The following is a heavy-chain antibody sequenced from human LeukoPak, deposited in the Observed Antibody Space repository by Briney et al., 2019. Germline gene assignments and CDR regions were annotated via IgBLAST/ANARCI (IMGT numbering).Heavy chain of an antibody. CDR2: IRSKIDGETI. CDR3: TTAGISGTRWYYNGMDV. V-gene: IGHV3-15*01. D-gene: IGHD1-20*01. Sequence: GGSLRLSCGASGFSFNNAYMSWVRQAPGKGPEWVGLIRSKIDGETIEYAAPVKDRFVISRDDSKNTVYLQMTSLKIEDTAVYYCTTAGISGTRWYYNGMDVWGQGTTVTVSS. CDR1: GFSFNNAY. J-gene: IGHJ6*02.